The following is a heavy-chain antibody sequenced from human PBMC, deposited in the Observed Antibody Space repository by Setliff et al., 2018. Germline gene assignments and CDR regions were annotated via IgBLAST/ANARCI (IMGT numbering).Heavy chain of an antibody. J-gene: IGHJ4*02. CDR2: INYSGST. V-gene: IGHV4-39*07. CDR1: GDSLSSGSQY. Sequence: SETLSLTCSVLGDSLSSGSQYWAWIRQPPGKGLEWIGNINYSGSTYYNPSLKSRVTMSVDASKNQVSLKLTSVTPADTAVYFCARMTLWDNSAYYPDFWGRGTLVTVSS. D-gene: IGHD3-22*01. CDR3: ARMTLWDNSAYYPDF.